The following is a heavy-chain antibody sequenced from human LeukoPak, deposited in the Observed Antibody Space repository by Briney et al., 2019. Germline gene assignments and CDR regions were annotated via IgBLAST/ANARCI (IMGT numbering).Heavy chain of an antibody. Sequence: GGSLRLSCAASGFTFSSYGMHWVRQAPGKGLEWVAFIRYDGSNKYYADSVKGRFTISRDNSKNTLYLQMNSLRGEDTAVYYCARHTSGWYPYSFDYWGQGILVTVSS. V-gene: IGHV3-30*02. CDR1: GFTFSSYG. J-gene: IGHJ4*02. D-gene: IGHD6-19*01. CDR2: IRYDGSNK. CDR3: ARHTSGWYPYSFDY.